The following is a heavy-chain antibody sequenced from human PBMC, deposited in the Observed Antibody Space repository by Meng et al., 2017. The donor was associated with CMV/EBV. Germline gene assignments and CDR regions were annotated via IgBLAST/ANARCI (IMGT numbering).Heavy chain of an antibody. CDR1: GGSISSYY. CDR2: IYYSGST. Sequence: GSLRLSCTVSGGSISSYYWSWIRQPPGKGLEWIGYIYYSGSTNYNPSLKSRVTISVDTSKNQCSLKLSSVTAADTAVYYCARSAGTRYYYYGMDVWGQETTVTVSS. V-gene: IGHV4-59*01. J-gene: IGHJ6*02. CDR3: ARSAGTRYYYYGMDV. D-gene: IGHD1-26*01.